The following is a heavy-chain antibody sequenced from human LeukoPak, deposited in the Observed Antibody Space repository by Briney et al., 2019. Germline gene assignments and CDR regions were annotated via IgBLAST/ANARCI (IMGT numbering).Heavy chain of an antibody. CDR1: GGSISSYY. J-gene: IGHJ4*02. CDR3: ARDGNYYGSGSL. V-gene: IGHV4-59*01. Sequence: SETLSLTCTVSGGSISSYYWSWIRQPPGKGLEWIGYIYYSGSTNYNPSLKSRVTISVDTSKNQFSLKLSSVTAADTAVYYCARDGNYYGSGSLWGQGTLVTVSS. D-gene: IGHD3-10*01. CDR2: IYYSGST.